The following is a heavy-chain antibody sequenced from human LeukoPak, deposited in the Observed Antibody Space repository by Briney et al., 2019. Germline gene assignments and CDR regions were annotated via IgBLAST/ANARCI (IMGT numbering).Heavy chain of an antibody. CDR3: AREVITMVRGVISVYYYGMDV. J-gene: IGHJ6*02. D-gene: IGHD3-10*01. CDR2: IYTSGST. CDR1: GGSISSYY. Sequence: PSETLSLTCTLFGGSISSYYWSWIRQPAGKGLEWIGRIYTSGSTNYNPSLKSRATMSLDTSKNQFALKLSSVTAADTAVYYCAREVITMVRGVISVYYYGMDVWGQGTTVTVSS. V-gene: IGHV4-4*07.